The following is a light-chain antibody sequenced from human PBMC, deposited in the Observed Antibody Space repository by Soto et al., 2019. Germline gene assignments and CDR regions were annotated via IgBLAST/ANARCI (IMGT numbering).Light chain of an antibody. J-gene: IGKJ5*01. V-gene: IGKV1D-12*01. CDR3: QQTDSLPIT. CDR2: AAS. CDR1: QVMSNW. Sequence: DIQMTQSPSSVAASVGDRVTITCRASQVMSNWLAWYQQKPGKAPKLLIFAASTLQRGVPSRFSGSGSRTDFTLTISDLQPEDVATYYCQQTDSLPITFGQGTRLENK.